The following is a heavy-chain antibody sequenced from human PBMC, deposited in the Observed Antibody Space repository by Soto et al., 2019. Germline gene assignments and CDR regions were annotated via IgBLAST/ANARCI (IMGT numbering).Heavy chain of an antibody. Sequence: QVQLVQSGAEVKKPGASVKVSCKASGYTFTSYGISWVRQATGQGLEWMGWISAYNGNTNYAQKLQGRVTMTTDTSTSTAYMELMSLRSDDTAVYYCARTYSSSWYYYYGMDVWGQGTTVTVSS. CDR3: ARTYSSSWYYYYGMDV. J-gene: IGHJ6*02. CDR1: GYTFTSYG. CDR2: ISAYNGNT. D-gene: IGHD6-13*01. V-gene: IGHV1-18*01.